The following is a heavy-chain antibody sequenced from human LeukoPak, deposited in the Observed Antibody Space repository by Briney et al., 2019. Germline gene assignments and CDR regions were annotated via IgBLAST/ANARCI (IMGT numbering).Heavy chain of an antibody. Sequence: GRSLRLSCAGSGFTFSSYGMHWVRQAPGKGLEWVAVISYDGSNKYYADSVKGRFTISRDNSKNTLYLQMNSLRAEDTAVYYCAKDGGQWIQLWSAPNWFDPWGQGTLVTVSS. CDR1: GFTFSSYG. CDR3: AKDGGQWIQLWSAPNWFDP. CDR2: ISYDGSNK. D-gene: IGHD5-18*01. J-gene: IGHJ5*02. V-gene: IGHV3-30*18.